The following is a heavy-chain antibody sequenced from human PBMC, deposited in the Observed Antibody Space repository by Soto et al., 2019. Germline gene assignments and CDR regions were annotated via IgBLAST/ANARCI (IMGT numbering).Heavy chain of an antibody. Sequence: GGSLRLSCAASGFIFSDYYMTWIRQAPGKGLEWVSYISTSGTTISYADSVKGRFTISRDDAKNSLYLQMNSLRAEDTAIYYCARAGGSGWSLDYWGRGTLVTVSS. J-gene: IGHJ4*02. D-gene: IGHD6-19*01. CDR2: ISTSGTTI. CDR1: GFIFSDYY. CDR3: ARAGGSGWSLDY. V-gene: IGHV3-11*01.